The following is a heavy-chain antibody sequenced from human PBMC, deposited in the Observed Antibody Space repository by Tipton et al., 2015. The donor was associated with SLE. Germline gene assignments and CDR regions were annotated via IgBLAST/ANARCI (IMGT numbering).Heavy chain of an antibody. D-gene: IGHD7-27*01. J-gene: IGHJ4*02. CDR1: GLSMTTRPW. V-gene: IGHV4-4*01. CDR2: VHHTGGN. Sequence: TLSLTCSVAGLSMTTRPWWTWVRQPPGKGLEWVGEVHHTGGNNYNPSLRSRVTISMDTSKSQFSLTLKSVTAADTAVYLCAHANWGTNFDYWGQGTLVAVSS. CDR3: AHANWGTNFDY.